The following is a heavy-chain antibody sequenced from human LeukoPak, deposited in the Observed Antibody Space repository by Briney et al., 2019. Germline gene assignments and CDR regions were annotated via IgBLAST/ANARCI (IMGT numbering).Heavy chain of an antibody. CDR1: GFTFSSYW. J-gene: IGHJ3*02. Sequence: PGGSLRPSCAASGFTFSSYWMHWVRQAPGKGPVWVSRINSDGSSTSYADSVKGRFTISRDNAKNTLYLQMNSLRAEDTAVYYCSTGSGHAFDIWGQGTMVTVSS. CDR3: STGSGHAFDI. CDR2: INSDGSST. V-gene: IGHV3-74*01. D-gene: IGHD3-10*01.